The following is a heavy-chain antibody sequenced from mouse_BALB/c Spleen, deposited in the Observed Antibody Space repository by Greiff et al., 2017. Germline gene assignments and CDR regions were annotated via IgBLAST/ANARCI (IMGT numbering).Heavy chain of an antibody. CDR3: ARNLLYYFDY. CDR2: INSNGGST. CDR1: GFTFSSYG. J-gene: IGHJ2*01. D-gene: IGHD2-10*01. Sequence: EVKVEESGGGLVQPGGSLKLSCAASGFTFSSYGMSWVRQTPDKRLELVATINSNGGSTYYPDSVKGRFTISRDNAKNTLYLQMSSLKSEDTAMYYCARNLLYYFDYWGQGTTLTVSS. V-gene: IGHV5-6-3*01.